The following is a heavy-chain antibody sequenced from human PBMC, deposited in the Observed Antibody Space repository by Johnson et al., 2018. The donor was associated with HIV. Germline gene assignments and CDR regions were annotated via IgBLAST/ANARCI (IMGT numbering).Heavy chain of an antibody. J-gene: IGHJ3*02. CDR1: GFTFSTYA. CDR3: TTYYGWAFDI. CDR2: IKSKIDGGTT. V-gene: IGHV3-15*01. D-gene: IGHD3-10*01. Sequence: VQLVESGGGVVQPGRSLRLSCAASGFTFSTYAIHWVRQASGKGLEWVGRIKSKIDGGTTDYAAPVKGRFTISRDDSKNTLYMQMNSLKTEDTAVYYCTTYYGWAFDIWGQGTMVTVSS.